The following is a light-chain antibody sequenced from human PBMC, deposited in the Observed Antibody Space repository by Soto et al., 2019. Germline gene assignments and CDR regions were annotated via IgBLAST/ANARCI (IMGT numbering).Light chain of an antibody. V-gene: IGKV1-5*03. CDR3: QQYNSYPYT. CDR1: QSISTG. J-gene: IGKJ2*01. CDR2: KAS. Sequence: DIQMTQSPPTLSASVGHRVTITCRASQSISTGLAWFQQKPGKAPKLLIYKASTLEGGVPSRFSGSGSGTDFTLTVTSLQPDDLATYYCQQYNSYPYTFGQGTKLEIK.